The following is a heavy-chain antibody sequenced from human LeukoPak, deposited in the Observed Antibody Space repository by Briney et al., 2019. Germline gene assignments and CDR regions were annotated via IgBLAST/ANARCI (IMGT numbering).Heavy chain of an antibody. CDR3: TIGLAGDWDAFDI. CDR1: GYTFTTCA. J-gene: IGHJ3*02. V-gene: IGHV1-3*01. Sequence: ASVKVSCKASGYTFTTCAVHWVRQAPGQRLEWMGWIHADSGNTKYSQKLQGRVAIARDTSASTIYMELTSLRIEDTAVYFCTIGLAGDWDAFDIWGLGTMVTVSS. CDR2: IHADSGNT. D-gene: IGHD6-19*01.